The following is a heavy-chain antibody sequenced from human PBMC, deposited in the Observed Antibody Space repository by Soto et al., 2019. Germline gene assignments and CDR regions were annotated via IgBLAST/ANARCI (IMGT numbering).Heavy chain of an antibody. CDR2: ISFDGTTD. D-gene: IGHD2-15*01. J-gene: IGHJ6*02. CDR1: GFNFNNYN. V-gene: IGHV3-30-3*01. CDR3: ARDNRDCSAFNCYNPGRVFGLDV. Sequence: GGSLRLSCVASGFNFNNYNLHWVRQAPSNSLESVAVISFDGTTDYYADSVKGRFTVSRDNFKNILSLQMDGLRPEDTAVYYCARDNRDCSAFNCYNPGRVFGLDVWGQGTTVTVSS.